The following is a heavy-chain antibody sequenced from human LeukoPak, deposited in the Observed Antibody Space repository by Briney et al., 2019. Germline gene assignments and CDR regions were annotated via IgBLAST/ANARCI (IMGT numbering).Heavy chain of an antibody. CDR1: GGSISSGSYY. J-gene: IGHJ4*02. CDR2: IYTSGST. V-gene: IGHV4-61*02. CDR3: AREGPAYCTLDY. Sequence: SSETLSLTCTVSGGSISSGSYYWSWIRQPAGKGPEWFGRIYTSGSTNYNPSLKSRVTISVDTSKNQFSLKLSSVTAADTAVYYCAREGPAYCTLDYWGQGTLVTVSS. D-gene: IGHD2-8*01.